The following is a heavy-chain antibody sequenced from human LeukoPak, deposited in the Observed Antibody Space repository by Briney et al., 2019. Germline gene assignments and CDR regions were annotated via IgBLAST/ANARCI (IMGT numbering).Heavy chain of an antibody. V-gene: IGHV3-64D*06. CDR3: VRSTGY. CDR1: GFTFSTYV. CDR2: ISSNGDNT. J-gene: IGHJ4*02. D-gene: IGHD2-2*01. Sequence: GGSLRLSCSVSGFTFSTYVMHWVRQAPGKGLEYVSAISSNGDNTYYADSVKGRFTISRDNSKNTLYLQMSSLRADDTAVYYCVRSTGYWGQGTLVTVSS.